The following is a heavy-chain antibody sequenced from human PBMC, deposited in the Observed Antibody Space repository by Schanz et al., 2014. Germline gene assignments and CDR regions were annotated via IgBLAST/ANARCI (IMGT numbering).Heavy chain of an antibody. J-gene: IGHJ6*03. CDR2: IDGKSTTV. CDR1: GFSFSSYS. Sequence: EVQLVESGGGLIQRGESLRLSCSASGFSFSSYSMNWVRQAPGKGLEWLSYIDGKSTTVYYADSVKGRFTVSRDNARNSLYLQMKTLGAEDTAVYYCARDGVRFDHNYYMRVWGKGTTVTVSS. D-gene: IGHD2-8*01. V-gene: IGHV3-48*01. CDR3: ARDGVRFDHNYYMRV.